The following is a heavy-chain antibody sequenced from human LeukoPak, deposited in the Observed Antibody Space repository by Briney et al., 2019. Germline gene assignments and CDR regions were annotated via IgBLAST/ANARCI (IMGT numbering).Heavy chain of an antibody. Sequence: GGSLRLFCAASGFTFDDYAMHWVRQAPGKGLEWVSGISWNSGSIGYADSVKGRFTISRDNAKDSLCLQMNSLRAEHTALYYCAKDLLDRGVTYYYYGMDVCGQGTTVTVS. CDR2: ISWNSGSI. J-gene: IGHJ6*02. CDR3: AKDLLDRGVTYYYYGMDV. V-gene: IGHV3-9*01. D-gene: IGHD3-10*01. CDR1: GFTFDDYA.